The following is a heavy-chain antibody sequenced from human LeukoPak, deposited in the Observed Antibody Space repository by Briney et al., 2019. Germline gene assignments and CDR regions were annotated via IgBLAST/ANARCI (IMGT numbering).Heavy chain of an antibody. D-gene: IGHD3-3*01. CDR3: ARGSEWASGVSDY. CDR1: GFTFSSCG. CDR2: ISGSSTYI. V-gene: IGHV3-21*01. Sequence: GGSLRLSCAASGFTFSSCGMNWVRQAPGKGLERVSSISGSSTYIYYADSVKGRFTISRDNAKNSLYLQMNSLRAEDTAVYYCARGSEWASGVSDYWGQGTLVTVSS. J-gene: IGHJ4*02.